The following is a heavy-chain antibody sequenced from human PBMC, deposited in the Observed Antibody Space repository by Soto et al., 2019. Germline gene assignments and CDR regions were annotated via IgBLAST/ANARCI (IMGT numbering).Heavy chain of an antibody. V-gene: IGHV4-30-4*01. CDR2: IYYSGST. CDR3: TRDDIVVVYGMDV. D-gene: IGHD2-21*01. CDR1: GGSISSGDYY. Sequence: SETLSLTCTVSGGSISSGDYYWTWIRQPPGKGPEWIGYIYYSGSTYYNPSLKSRLTISVDTSKNQFSLKLSSVTAADTAVYYCTRDDIVVVYGMDVWGQGTKVTVSS. J-gene: IGHJ6*02.